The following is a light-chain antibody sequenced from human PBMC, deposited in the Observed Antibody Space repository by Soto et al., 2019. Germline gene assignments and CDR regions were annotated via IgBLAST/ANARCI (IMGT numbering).Light chain of an antibody. V-gene: IGKV3-20*01. CDR2: GGA. Sequence: VLTQSPGTQALSPGERVILSCRASQSGSRGNLAWYQQKTGQAPRLLIYGGASRATGIPDRFSGSGSGTDFTLTISGLEPEDFAVYFCLQYGSPPYTFGQGTKL. CDR3: LQYGSPPYT. CDR1: QSGSRGN. J-gene: IGKJ2*01.